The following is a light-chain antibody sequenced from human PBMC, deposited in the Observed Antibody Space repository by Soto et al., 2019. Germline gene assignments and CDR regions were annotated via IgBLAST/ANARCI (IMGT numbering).Light chain of an antibody. CDR2: KAS. CDR3: QHYSAFSVT. Sequence: DIQMTQSPSTLSGSVEDRVTITCRASQSIGDLLAWYQQKPGEAPNLLIYKASYLESGVPSRFSGSGSGTEFTLTISSLQPDDLATYYCQHYSAFSVTFGQGTKVDI. J-gene: IGKJ1*01. V-gene: IGKV1-5*03. CDR1: QSIGDL.